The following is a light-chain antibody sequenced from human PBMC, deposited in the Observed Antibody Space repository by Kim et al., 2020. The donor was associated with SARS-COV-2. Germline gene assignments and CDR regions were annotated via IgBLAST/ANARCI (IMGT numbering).Light chain of an antibody. CDR3: QSYDSSSLWV. V-gene: IGLV6-57*02. Sequence: NTEHISCTGSNGRIDSHYVHWYQQRPGSAPTTVFYEDNLRPSGVPNRFSGSIDSSSNTASLTISGLQTEDEADYYCQSYDSSSLWVFGGGTKLTVL. CDR2: EDN. CDR1: NGRIDSHY. J-gene: IGLJ3*02.